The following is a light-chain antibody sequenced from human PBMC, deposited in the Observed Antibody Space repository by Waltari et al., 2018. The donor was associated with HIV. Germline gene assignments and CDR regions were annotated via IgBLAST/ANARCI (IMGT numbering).Light chain of an antibody. CDR2: SNN. V-gene: IGLV1-44*01. CDR3: AAWDDSRNGEVI. J-gene: IGLJ2*01. CDR1: NSNIRSNS. Sequence: QSVLTHPPSASGTPGQRVTITCSGRNSNIRSNSGNWHNQVPGTAPKLLIDSNNQRPSGVPDRFSGSKSGNSASLAISGLRSEDEADYYCAAWDDSRNGEVIFGGGTKLTVL.